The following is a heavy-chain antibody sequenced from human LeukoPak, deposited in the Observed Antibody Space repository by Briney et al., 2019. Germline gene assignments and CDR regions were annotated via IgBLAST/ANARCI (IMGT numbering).Heavy chain of an antibody. J-gene: IGHJ4*02. CDR2: INSDESST. CDR3: ASSSYSSSSFDY. Sequence: GGSLRLSCAASGFTFSSYWMHWVRQAPGKGLVWVSRINSDESSTSYADPVKGRLTISRDNAKNTLYLEMNSLRAEDTAVYYCASSSYSSSSFDYWGQGTLVTVSS. D-gene: IGHD6-13*01. V-gene: IGHV3-74*01. CDR1: GFTFSSYW.